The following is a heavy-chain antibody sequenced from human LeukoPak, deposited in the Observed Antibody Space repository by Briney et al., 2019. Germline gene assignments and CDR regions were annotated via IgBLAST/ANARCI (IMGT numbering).Heavy chain of an antibody. J-gene: IGHJ6*02. CDR3: ARGGGLDA. CDR1: GFTFSSYW. D-gene: IGHD3-16*01. V-gene: IGHV3-7*03. Sequence: GGSLRLSCAASGFTFSSYWMNWARQAPGKGLEWVASINHNGNVNYYVDSVKGRFTISRDNAKNSLYLQMSNLRAEDAAVYFCARGGGLDAWGQGATVTVSS. CDR2: INHNGNVN.